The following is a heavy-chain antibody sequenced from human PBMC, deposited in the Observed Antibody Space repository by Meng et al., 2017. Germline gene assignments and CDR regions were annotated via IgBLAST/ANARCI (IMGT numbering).Heavy chain of an antibody. CDR1: GFSLSTSGVG. CDR2: IYWNDDK. D-gene: IGHD3-10*01. J-gene: IGHJ4*02. V-gene: IGHV2-5*01. Sequence: SGPTLVKPTQTLTLTCTFSGFSLSTSGVGVGWIRQPPGKALEWLALIYWNDDKRYSPSLKSRPTITKDTSKNQVVLTMTNMDPVDTATYYCARLLLLWFGEFHPFDYWGQGTLVTVSS. CDR3: ARLLLLWFGEFHPFDY.